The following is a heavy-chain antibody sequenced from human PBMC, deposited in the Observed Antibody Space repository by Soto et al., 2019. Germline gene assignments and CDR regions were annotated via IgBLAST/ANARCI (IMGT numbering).Heavy chain of an antibody. CDR3: ARGGGNYGDYYYYYYGMDV. CDR2: IWYDGSNK. D-gene: IGHD4-17*01. J-gene: IGHJ6*02. Sequence: GGSLRLSCAASGFTFSSYVMHWDRQAPGKGLEWVAVIWYDGSNKYYADSVKGRFTISRDNSKDTLYLQMNSLRAEDMAVYYCARGGGNYGDYYYYYYGMDVWGQGTTVTVSS. V-gene: IGHV3-33*01. CDR1: GFTFSSYV.